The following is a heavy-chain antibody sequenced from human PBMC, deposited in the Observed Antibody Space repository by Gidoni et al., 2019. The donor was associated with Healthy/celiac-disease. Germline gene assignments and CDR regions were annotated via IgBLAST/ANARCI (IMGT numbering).Heavy chain of an antibody. Sequence: GKGLEWIGEINHSGSTNYNPSLKSRVTISVDTSKNQFSLKLSSVTAADTAVYYCARGWELPIDYWGQGTLVTVSS. D-gene: IGHD1-26*01. CDR3: ARGWELPIDY. V-gene: IGHV4-34*01. J-gene: IGHJ4*02. CDR2: INHSGST.